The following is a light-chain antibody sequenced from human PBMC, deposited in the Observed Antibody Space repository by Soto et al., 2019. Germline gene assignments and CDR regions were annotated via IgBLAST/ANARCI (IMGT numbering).Light chain of an antibody. Sequence: EVGLTQSPDTVSLSKGERATLSCRASQTIDSSYLAWLRQKPGQAPRLLIYAASSRPTGIPDRFSGSGSGTDFTLTISRLEPEDFAVYYCQYYGTSPTFGGGTKVDIK. CDR3: QYYGTSPT. J-gene: IGKJ4*01. V-gene: IGKV3-20*01. CDR1: QTIDSSY. CDR2: AAS.